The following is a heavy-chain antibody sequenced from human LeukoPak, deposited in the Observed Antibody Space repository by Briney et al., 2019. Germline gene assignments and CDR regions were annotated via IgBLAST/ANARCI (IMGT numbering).Heavy chain of an antibody. CDR1: GFTFDYYA. D-gene: IGHD3-22*01. CDR3: AKGWLWMDV. J-gene: IGHJ6*02. CDR2: ISGSGGST. V-gene: IGHV3-23*01. Sequence: GGSLRLSCAASGFTFDYYAMHWVRPAPGKGLEWVSAISGSGGSTYYADSVKGRFTISRDNSKITLYLQMNSLRAEYTAVYYCAKGWLWMDVWGQGTTVTVSS.